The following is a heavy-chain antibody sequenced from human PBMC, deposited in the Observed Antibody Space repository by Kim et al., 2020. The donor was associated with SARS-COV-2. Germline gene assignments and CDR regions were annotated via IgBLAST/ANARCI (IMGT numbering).Heavy chain of an antibody. J-gene: IGHJ5*02. V-gene: IGHV3-11*06. D-gene: IGHD3-10*01. CDR3: ARDFYYGSGSYSRVFDP. Sequence: KGRFTISRDNAKNSLYLQMNSMRAEDTAVYYCARDFYYGSGSYSRVFDPWGQGTLVTVSS.